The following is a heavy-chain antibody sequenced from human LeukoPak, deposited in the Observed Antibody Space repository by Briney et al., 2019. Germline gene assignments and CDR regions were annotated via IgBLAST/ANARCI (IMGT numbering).Heavy chain of an antibody. CDR2: ISSSGSTI. CDR1: GFTFSDYY. V-gene: IGHV3-11*04. D-gene: IGHD2-15*01. J-gene: IGHJ3*02. CDR3: ASPYCSGGSCCNAFDI. Sequence: GGSLRLSCAASGFTFSDYYMSWIRQAPGKGLEWVSYISSSGSTIYYADSVKGRFTISRDNAKNSLYLQMNSLRAEDTAVYYCASPYCSGGSCCNAFDIWGQGTMVTVSS.